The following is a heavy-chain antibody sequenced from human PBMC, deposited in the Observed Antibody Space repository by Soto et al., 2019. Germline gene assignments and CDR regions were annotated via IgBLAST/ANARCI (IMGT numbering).Heavy chain of an antibody. V-gene: IGHV4-30-4*08. CDR2: ISYSGST. J-gene: IGHJ4*02. CDR1: GGSISSSSYY. CDR3: ATMGTPATGLYYFDY. Sequence: SETLSLTCTVSGGSISSSSYYWGWIRQPPGKGLEWIGFISYSGSTYYSASLQSRFTMSVDTSKNQFSLNLIFVTAADTAVYYCATMGTPATGLYYFDYWGQGTLVTVSS. D-gene: IGHD1-7*01.